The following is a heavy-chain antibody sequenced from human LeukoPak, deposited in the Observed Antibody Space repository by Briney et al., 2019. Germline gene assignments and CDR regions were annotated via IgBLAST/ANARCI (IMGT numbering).Heavy chain of an antibody. CDR3: ARAKEYCTGGRCYSTATFDS. D-gene: IGHD2-15*01. Sequence: GGSLRLSCVTSGFTFSSYGMHWVRQVPGKGLEWVAVISYDARSNYHVDSVKGRFTISRDNAKSSLDLQMTSLRAEDTAVYYCARAKEYCTGGRCYSTATFDSWGQGTQVTVSS. CDR1: GFTFSSYG. V-gene: IGHV3-30*03. J-gene: IGHJ4*02. CDR2: ISYDARSN.